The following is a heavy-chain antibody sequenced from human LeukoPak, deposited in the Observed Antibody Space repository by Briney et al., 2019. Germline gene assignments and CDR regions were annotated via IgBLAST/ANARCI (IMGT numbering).Heavy chain of an antibody. V-gene: IGHV3-48*04. CDR2: ISSSGSTI. CDR1: GFTFSSYS. D-gene: IGHD3-10*01. J-gene: IGHJ4*02. CDR3: AGTSYYGSGSYYDY. Sequence: GGSLRLSCAASGFTFSSYSMNWVRRAPGKGLEWVSYISSSGSTIYYADSVNGRFTISRDNAKNSLYLQMNSLRAEDTAVYYCAGTSYYGSGSYYDYWGQGTLVTVSS.